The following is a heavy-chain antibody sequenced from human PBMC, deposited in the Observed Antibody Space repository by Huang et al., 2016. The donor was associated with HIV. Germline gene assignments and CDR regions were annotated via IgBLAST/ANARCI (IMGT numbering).Heavy chain of an antibody. V-gene: IGHV3-9*01. Sequence: EVQLVESRGGLVRPGRSLRLSCAASGFTFDDYAMHWVRQTPGKGLEWVSGINWKSGNIAYADSVRGRFTISRDNAKNSLYLQMNRLRPEDTALYYCAKDWGYDFGAFDFWGRGTMVTVSS. CDR3: AKDWGYDFGAFDF. CDR1: GFTFDDYA. D-gene: IGHD3-16*01. CDR2: INWKSGNI. J-gene: IGHJ3*01.